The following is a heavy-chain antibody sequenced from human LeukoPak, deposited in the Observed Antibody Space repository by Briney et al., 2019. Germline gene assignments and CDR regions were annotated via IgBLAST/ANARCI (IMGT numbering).Heavy chain of an antibody. CDR2: ISGSGGDT. CDR1: GFIFDSYA. V-gene: IGHV3-23*01. J-gene: IGHJ6*02. Sequence: PGGSLRLSCAASGFIFDSYAMSWVRQAPGKGLEWVSSISGSGGDTYYGVSVKGRFTISRDNSKNTLSLQMNSLRADDTAIYYCVKDTAVDGMDVWGQGTTVTVSS. CDR3: VKDTAVDGMDV.